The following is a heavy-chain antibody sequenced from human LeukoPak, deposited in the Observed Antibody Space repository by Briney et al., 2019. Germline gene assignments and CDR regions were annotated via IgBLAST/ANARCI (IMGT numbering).Heavy chain of an antibody. CDR1: GGSISSYY. V-gene: IGHV4-59*04. CDR3: ARKGDLGGGAFDI. Sequence: SETLSLTCTVSGGSISSYYWSWIRQPPGKGLEWIGNIYYSGNTYYNPSLKSRVAISVDTSKSQFSLKLSSVTAADTAVYYCARKGDLGGGAFDIWGQGTMVTVSS. D-gene: IGHD2-21*02. J-gene: IGHJ3*02. CDR2: IYYSGNT.